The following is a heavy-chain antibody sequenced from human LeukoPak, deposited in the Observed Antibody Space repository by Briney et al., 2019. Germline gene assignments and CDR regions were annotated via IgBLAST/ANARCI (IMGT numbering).Heavy chain of an antibody. CDR2: INHSGTT. J-gene: IGHJ4*02. CDR3: ARELSGDGDY. CDR1: GGSVSSGSYY. D-gene: IGHD3-10*01. Sequence: PSETLSLTCTVSGGSVSSGSYYWSWIRQPPGKGLEWIGEINHSGTTNYNTSLESRVTISIDTSKNHFSLKLNSVTAADTAVYYCARELSGDGDYWGQGSLVTVSS. V-gene: IGHV4-61*03.